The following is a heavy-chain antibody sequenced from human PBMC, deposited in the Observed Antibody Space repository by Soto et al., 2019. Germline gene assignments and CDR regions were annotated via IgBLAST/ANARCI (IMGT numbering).Heavy chain of an antibody. V-gene: IGHV4-61*01. CDR2: IYSSGST. J-gene: IGHJ4*02. CDR1: GDSVSSDNCY. CDR3: ARDIRGDSRAFDY. D-gene: IGHD3-10*01. Sequence: QVQLQESGPGLVKPSETLSLTCTVSGDSVSSDNCYWTWIRPPPGKGLEWIAYIYSSGSTDYNPSLKSRVTISVDTSRNQFSLKLTSVTAADTAVYYCARDIRGDSRAFDYWGQGTLVTVSS.